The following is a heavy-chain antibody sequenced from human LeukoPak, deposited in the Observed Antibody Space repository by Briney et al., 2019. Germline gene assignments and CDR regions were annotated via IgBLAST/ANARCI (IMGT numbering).Heavy chain of an antibody. CDR1: GGSISSSNW. Sequence: TLSLTCAVSGGSISSSNWWSWVRQPPGKGLEWIGYIYYSGSTYYNPSLKSRVTISVDTSKNQFSLKLSSVTAADTAVYYCARDDILGAFDIWGQGTMVTVSS. D-gene: IGHD3-3*02. V-gene: IGHV4-4*02. CDR3: ARDDILGAFDI. J-gene: IGHJ3*02. CDR2: IYYSGST.